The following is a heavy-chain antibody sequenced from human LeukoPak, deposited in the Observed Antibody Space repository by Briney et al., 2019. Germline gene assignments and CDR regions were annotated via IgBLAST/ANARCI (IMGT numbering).Heavy chain of an antibody. V-gene: IGHV4-39*07. D-gene: IGHD1-1*01. J-gene: IGHJ4*02. CDR2: IYYSGST. Sequence: PSETLSLTCTVSGGSISSSSYYWGWVRQPPGRGLEWIGSIYYSGSTNYNPSLKSRVTISVDTSKNQFSLKLSSVTAADTAVYYCARDRMESRAYYFDYWGQGTLVTVSS. CDR3: ARDRMESRAYYFDY. CDR1: GGSISSSSYY.